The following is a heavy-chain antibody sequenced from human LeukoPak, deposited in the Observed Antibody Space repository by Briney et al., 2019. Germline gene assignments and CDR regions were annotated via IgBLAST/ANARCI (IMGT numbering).Heavy chain of an antibody. D-gene: IGHD4-17*01. J-gene: IGHJ6*03. V-gene: IGHV4-39*07. CDR2: IHYSGST. CDR1: GGSISSSSYY. CDR3: ARVTYGDYRYYYMDV. Sequence: SETLSLTCTVSGGSISSSSYYWGWIRQPPGKGLEWIGSIHYSGSTNYNPSLKSRVTISVDTSKNQFSLKLSSVTAADTAVYYCARVTYGDYRYYYMDVWGKGTTVTISS.